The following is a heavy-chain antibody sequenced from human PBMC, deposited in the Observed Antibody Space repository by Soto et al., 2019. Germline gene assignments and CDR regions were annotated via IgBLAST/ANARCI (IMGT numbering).Heavy chain of an antibody. CDR1: GYTFTSYG. V-gene: IGHV1-18*01. CDR2: ISAYNGNT. D-gene: IGHD3-3*01. CDR3: ARPDYDFWSGYRGLRMDV. Sequence: ASVKVSCKASGYTFTSYGISWVRQAPGQGLEWMGWISAYNGNTNNAQKLQGRVTMTTDTSTSTAYMELRSLRSDDTAVYYCARPDYDFWSGYRGLRMDVWGQGTTVTVSS. J-gene: IGHJ6*02.